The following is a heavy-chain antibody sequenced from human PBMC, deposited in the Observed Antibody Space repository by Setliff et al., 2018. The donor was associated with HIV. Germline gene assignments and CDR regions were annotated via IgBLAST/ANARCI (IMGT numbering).Heavy chain of an antibody. CDR3: AKDGISGGAYPPYYFDY. CDR1: GFTFNTYA. Sequence: SCAASGFTFNTYAMSWVRQAPGKGLEWVAVVSGSGDTFYADSVKGRFTIYRDNFKNTLYLQMIGLRVEDTAVYYCAKDGISGGAYPPYYFDYWGRGTLVTVSS. J-gene: IGHJ4*01. CDR2: VSGSGDT. V-gene: IGHV3-23*01. D-gene: IGHD2-15*01.